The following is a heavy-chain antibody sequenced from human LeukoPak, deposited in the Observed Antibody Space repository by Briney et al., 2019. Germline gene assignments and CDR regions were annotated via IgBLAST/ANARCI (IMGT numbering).Heavy chain of an antibody. Sequence: SETLSLTCTVSGGSISSYYWSWIRQPPGKGLEWIGYIYYSGSTNYNPSLKSRVTISVDTSKNQFSLKLSSVTAADTAVYYCARDGGYEYYYYYMDVWGKGTTVTVS. CDR2: IYYSGST. D-gene: IGHD5-12*01. J-gene: IGHJ6*03. CDR3: ARDGGYEYYYYYMDV. V-gene: IGHV4-59*01. CDR1: GGSISSYY.